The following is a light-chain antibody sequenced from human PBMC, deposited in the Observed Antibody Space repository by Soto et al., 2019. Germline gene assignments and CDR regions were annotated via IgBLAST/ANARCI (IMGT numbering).Light chain of an antibody. CDR1: QDIRNY. CDR3: QKFNSVPLT. V-gene: IGKV1-27*01. CDR2: SAS. Sequence: DIQMTQSPSSLSASVGDRVTITCRASQDIRNYLAWYQQKPGKVPKLLIYSASTLQSGFPSRFSGSGSGPDFTLTISSLQPEDSATYYCQKFNSVPLTFGPGTKGDIK. J-gene: IGKJ3*01.